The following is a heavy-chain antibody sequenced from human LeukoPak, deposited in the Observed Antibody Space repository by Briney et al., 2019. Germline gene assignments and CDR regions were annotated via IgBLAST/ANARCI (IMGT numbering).Heavy chain of an antibody. D-gene: IGHD3-9*01. CDR3: AREGGLRYFDWLFDYFDY. V-gene: IGHV4-34*01. CDR1: GGSFSGYY. CDR2: INHSGST. Sequence: PSETLSLTCAVYGGSFSGYYWSWIRQPPGKGLEWIGEINHSGSTNYNPSLKSRVTTSVDTSKNQFSLKLSSVTAADTAVYYCAREGGLRYFDWLFDYFDYWGQGTLVTVSS. J-gene: IGHJ4*02.